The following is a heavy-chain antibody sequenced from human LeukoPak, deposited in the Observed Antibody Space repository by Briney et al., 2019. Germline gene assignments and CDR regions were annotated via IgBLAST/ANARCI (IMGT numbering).Heavy chain of an antibody. D-gene: IGHD3-10*02. CDR2: ISGSGVSA. CDR1: GFVFDAYA. J-gene: IGHJ1*01. V-gene: IGHV3-23*01. CDR3: ATDLFGDWTALHV. Sequence: GGSLRLSCAASGFVFDAYAINWVRQAPGKWLEWVSLISGSGVSADYSDSVRGRFSISRYNSKNTVYLQMNSLGGNDTAVYWCATDLFGDWTALHVWGRGTVVTVSS.